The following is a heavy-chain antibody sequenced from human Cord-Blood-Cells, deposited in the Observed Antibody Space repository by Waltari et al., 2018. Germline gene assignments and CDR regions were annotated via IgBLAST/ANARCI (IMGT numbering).Heavy chain of an antibody. CDR2: ISSSSYL. V-gene: IGHV3-21*01. J-gene: IGHJ6*02. CDR3: SRDSGVLRLCDWLSNYYYYYDMDV. CDR1: GLTLRSYT. D-gene: IGHD3-9*01. Sequence: GLTLRSYTVTWDGQVPGKGLRWVGSISSSSYLYCACTGKGRVTVSRDKAKNVMSLQRKGLRDGDTAVYYCSRDSGVLRLCDWLSNYYYYYDMDVWGQGTTVTVSS.